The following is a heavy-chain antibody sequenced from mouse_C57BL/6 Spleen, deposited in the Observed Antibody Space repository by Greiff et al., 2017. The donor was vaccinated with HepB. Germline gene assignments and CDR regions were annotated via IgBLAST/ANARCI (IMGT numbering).Heavy chain of an antibody. CDR2: IYPGDGDT. CDR1: GYAFSSSW. Sequence: VKLQESGPELVKPGASVKISCKASGYAFSSSWMNWVKQRPGKGLEWIGRIYPGDGDTNYNGKFKGKATLTADKSSSTAYMQLSSLTSEDSAVYFCARADSPFDYWGQGTTLTVSS. V-gene: IGHV1-82*01. CDR3: ARADSPFDY. D-gene: IGHD3-3*01. J-gene: IGHJ2*01.